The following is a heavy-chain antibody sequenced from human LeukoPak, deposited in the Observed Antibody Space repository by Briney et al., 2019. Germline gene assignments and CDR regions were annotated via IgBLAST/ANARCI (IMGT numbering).Heavy chain of an antibody. CDR2: IYYSGST. CDR1: GGSINSYY. V-gene: IGHV4-59*01. Sequence: SSETLSLTCTVSGGSINSYYWSWIRQPPGKGLEWIGYIYYSGSTNYSPSLKSRVSISVDTSKNQFSLKLSSVTAADTALYYCTAGRSASYFDYWGQGTLVTVSS. J-gene: IGHJ4*02. CDR3: TAGRSASYFDY. D-gene: IGHD2-15*01.